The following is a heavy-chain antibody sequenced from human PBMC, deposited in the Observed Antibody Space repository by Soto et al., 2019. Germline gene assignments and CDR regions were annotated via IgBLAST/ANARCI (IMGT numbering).Heavy chain of an antibody. CDR1: GFTFSSYA. V-gene: IGHV3-30-3*01. J-gene: IGHJ4*02. Sequence: QVQLVESGGGVVQPGRSLRLSCAASGFTFSSYAMHWVRQAPGKGLEWVAVISYDGSNKYYADSVKGRFTISRDNSKNTLYLQMNSLRAEDTAVYYCARDRVLDGCYRIFDYWGQGTLVTVSS. D-gene: IGHD3-16*02. CDR2: ISYDGSNK. CDR3: ARDRVLDGCYRIFDY.